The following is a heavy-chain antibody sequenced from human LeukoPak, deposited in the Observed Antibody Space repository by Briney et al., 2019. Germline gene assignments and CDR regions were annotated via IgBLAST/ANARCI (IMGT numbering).Heavy chain of an antibody. CDR2: INPNSGGT. Sequence: GASVKVSCKASGYTFTGYYMHWVRQAPGQGLEWMGWINPNSGGTNYAQKFQGRVTMTRDTFISTAYMELSRLRSDDTAVYYCARGDSSGYYRPVDYWGQGTLVTVSS. CDR3: ARGDSSGYYRPVDY. D-gene: IGHD3-22*01. V-gene: IGHV1-2*02. CDR1: GYTFTGYY. J-gene: IGHJ4*02.